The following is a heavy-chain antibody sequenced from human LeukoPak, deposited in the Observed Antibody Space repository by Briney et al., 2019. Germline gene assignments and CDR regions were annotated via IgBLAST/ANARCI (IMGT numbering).Heavy chain of an antibody. CDR1: GGSFSGYY. D-gene: IGHD3-16*02. CDR3: AIGIAYYDYFWGSYRPYCFDY. J-gene: IGHJ4*02. CDR2: INHSGST. Sequence: SETLSLTCAVYGGSFSGYYWSWIRQPPGKSLEWIGEINHSGSTNYNPSLKTRDTISVDTSKKQFPLTLSSVTAADAAVYYCAIGIAYYDYFWGSYRPYCFDYWGQGTLVTVSS. V-gene: IGHV4-34*01.